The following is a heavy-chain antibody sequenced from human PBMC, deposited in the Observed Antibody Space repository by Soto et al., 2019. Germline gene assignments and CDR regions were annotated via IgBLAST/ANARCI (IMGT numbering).Heavy chain of an antibody. CDR2: IDPSDSYT. V-gene: IGHV5-10-1*01. J-gene: IGHJ6*02. CDR3: ARLLGYCSGGSCHGRDYYYYYGMDV. CDR1: GYSFTSYW. D-gene: IGHD2-15*01. Sequence: ESLKISCKGSGYSFTSYWISWVRQMPGKGLEWMGRIDPSDSYTNYSPSFQGHVTISADKSISTAYLQWSSLKASDTAMYYCARLLGYCSGGSCHGRDYYYYYGMDVWGQGTTVTVSS.